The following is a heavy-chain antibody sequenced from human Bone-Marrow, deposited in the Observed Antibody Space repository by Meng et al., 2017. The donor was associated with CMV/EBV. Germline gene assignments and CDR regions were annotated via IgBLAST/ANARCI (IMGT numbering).Heavy chain of an antibody. J-gene: IGHJ6*02. V-gene: IGHV3-21*01. CDR1: GFTFSSYS. Sequence: GESLKISCAASGFTFSSYSMNWVRQAPGKGLEWVSSISSSSSYIYYADSVKGRFTISRDNAKNSLYLQMNSLRAEDTAVYYCAREAKPYYYYGMDVWGQGTTVTVPS. CDR2: ISSSSSYI. CDR3: AREAKPYYYYGMDV.